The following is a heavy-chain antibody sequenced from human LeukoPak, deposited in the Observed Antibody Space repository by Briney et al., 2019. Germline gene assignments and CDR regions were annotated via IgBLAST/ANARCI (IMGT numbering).Heavy chain of an antibody. CDR1: GFTFSSYS. CDR2: ISGSSSYI. J-gene: IGHJ6*03. Sequence: GGSLRLSCAASGFTFSSYSMNWVRQAPGKGLEWVSSISGSSSYIYYADSVKGRFTISRDNAKNSLYLQMNSLRAEDTAVYYCARDPYSGSYVDYYYYYYMDVWGKGTTVTISS. V-gene: IGHV3-21*06. D-gene: IGHD6-13*01. CDR3: ARDPYSGSYVDYYYYYYMDV.